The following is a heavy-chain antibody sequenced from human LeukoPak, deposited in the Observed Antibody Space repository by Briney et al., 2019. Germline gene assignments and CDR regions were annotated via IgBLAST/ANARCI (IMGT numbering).Heavy chain of an antibody. D-gene: IGHD6-19*01. CDR3: AREKTYSIGLYQDVRRDAFDM. J-gene: IGHJ3*02. Sequence: GGSLRLSCAASGFTVSSNYMSWVRQAPGQGLEWVSVIYSGGSTYYADSVKGRFTIYRDNSKDSLYLQMNSLRAEDKAVYYCAREKTYSIGLYQDVRRDAFDMWGEGTMVTVSS. CDR2: IYSGGST. CDR1: GFTVSSNY. V-gene: IGHV3-66*01.